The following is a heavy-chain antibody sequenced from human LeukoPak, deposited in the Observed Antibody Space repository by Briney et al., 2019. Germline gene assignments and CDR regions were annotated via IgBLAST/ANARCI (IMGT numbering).Heavy chain of an antibody. CDR2: IGTAGDT. D-gene: IGHD6-6*01. J-gene: IGHJ6*02. CDR3: ARVSRIAARRGTYYYYYGMDV. CDR1: GFIFSSYA. Sequence: GGSLRLSCAASGFIFSSYAMHWVRQATGKGLEWVSAIGTAGDTYYPGSVKGRFTISRENAKNSLYLQMNSLRAEDTAVYYCARVSRIAARRGTYYYYYGMDVWGQGTTVTVSS. V-gene: IGHV3-13*01.